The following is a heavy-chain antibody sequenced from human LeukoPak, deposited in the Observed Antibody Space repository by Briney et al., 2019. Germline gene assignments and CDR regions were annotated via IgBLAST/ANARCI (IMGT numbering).Heavy chain of an antibody. Sequence: ASVKVSCKASGYTFIGYYMHWVRQAPGQGLEWMGWVNPNSGGTNYAQKFQGRVTMTRDTSISTAYMELSRLRSDDTAVYYCARSGGGYYYDSSGYYVYWGQGTLVTVSS. V-gene: IGHV1-2*02. CDR3: ARSGGGYYYDSSGYYVY. CDR1: GYTFIGYY. D-gene: IGHD3-22*01. J-gene: IGHJ4*02. CDR2: VNPNSGGT.